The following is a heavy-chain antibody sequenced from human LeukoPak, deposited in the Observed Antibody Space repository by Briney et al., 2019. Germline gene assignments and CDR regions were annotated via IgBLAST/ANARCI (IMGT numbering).Heavy chain of an antibody. CDR1: GGSLSSYY. J-gene: IGHJ6*03. CDR3: ASGGVVRAAYYYYMDV. D-gene: IGHD2-2*01. Sequence: SETLSLTCPVSGGSLSSYYWSWIRQPPGNGLEWIGYIYYSGSTNDNPSLKSRVTISVDTSKNQLSLKLSSVTAADAAGYKCASGGVVRAAYYYYMDVWGKGTTVTASS. V-gene: IGHV4-59*01. CDR2: IYYSGST.